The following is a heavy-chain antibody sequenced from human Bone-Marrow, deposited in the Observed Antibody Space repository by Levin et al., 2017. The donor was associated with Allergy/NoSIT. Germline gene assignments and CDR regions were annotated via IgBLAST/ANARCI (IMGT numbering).Heavy chain of an antibody. Sequence: PGGSLRLSCAASGFSFYIYSMNWVRQAPGKGLEWISYISNSGTTLYYADSVKGRFTISRDNAKNSLYLEMNSLRDEDTAIYFCATGQYCRGSSCYPPDYWGQGTLVTVSS. V-gene: IGHV3-48*02. D-gene: IGHD2-2*01. CDR1: GFSFYIYS. CDR2: ISNSGTTL. CDR3: ATGQYCRGSSCYPPDY. J-gene: IGHJ4*02.